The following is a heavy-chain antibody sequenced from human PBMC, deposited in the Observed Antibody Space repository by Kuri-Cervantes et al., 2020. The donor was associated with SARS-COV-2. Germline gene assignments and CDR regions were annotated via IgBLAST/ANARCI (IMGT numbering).Heavy chain of an antibody. D-gene: IGHD2-21*01. J-gene: IGHJ3*02. Sequence: LSLTCAASGFTFSSYGMHWVRQAPGKGLEWVAVIWYDGSNKYYADSVKGRFTISRDNSKNTLYLQMNSLRAEDTAVYYCARVRWWWDAFDIWGQGTMVTVSS. CDR3: ARVRWWWDAFDI. V-gene: IGHV3-33*01. CDR2: IWYDGSNK. CDR1: GFTFSSYG.